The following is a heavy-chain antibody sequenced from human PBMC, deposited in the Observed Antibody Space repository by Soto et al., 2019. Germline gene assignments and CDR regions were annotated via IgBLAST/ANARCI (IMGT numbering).Heavy chain of an antibody. Sequence: QITLKESGPTLVKPTQTLTLTCTFSGFSLSTSGVGVGWIRQPPGKALEWLALIYWDDDKRYSPSLKSRLTITKDNYKNQVVLTMTNMDPVDTATYYCAHSVGWTPWGPVTPYYCYGMDVWGQGTTVTVSS. CDR3: AHSVGWTPWGPVTPYYCYGMDV. D-gene: IGHD4-17*01. CDR1: GFSLSTSGVG. V-gene: IGHV2-5*02. CDR2: IYWDDDK. J-gene: IGHJ6*02.